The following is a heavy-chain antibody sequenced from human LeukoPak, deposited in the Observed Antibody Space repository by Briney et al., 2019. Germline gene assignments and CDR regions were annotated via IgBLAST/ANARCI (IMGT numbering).Heavy chain of an antibody. CDR2: IIPILGIA. Sequence: SVKVSCKASGGTFGSYTISWVRQAPGQGLEWMGRIIPILGIANYAQKFQGRVTITADKSTSTAYMELSSLRSEDTAVYYCARAENYDFWSGYPTPVYYFDYWGQGTLVTVSS. CDR1: GGTFGSYT. D-gene: IGHD3-3*01. V-gene: IGHV1-69*02. J-gene: IGHJ4*02. CDR3: ARAENYDFWSGYPTPVYYFDY.